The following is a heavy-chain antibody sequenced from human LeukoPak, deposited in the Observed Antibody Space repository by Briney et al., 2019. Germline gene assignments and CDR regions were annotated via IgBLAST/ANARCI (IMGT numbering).Heavy chain of an antibody. CDR2: ISAYNGNT. D-gene: IGHD3-10*01. CDR3: ARDVGSYGSGSYYEGFDY. J-gene: IGHJ4*02. CDR1: GYTFTSYG. V-gene: IGHV1-18*01. Sequence: ASVKVSCKASGYTFTSYGISWVRQAPGQGLEWMGWISAYNGNTNYAQKLQGRVTMTTDTSTSTAYMELRSLGSDDTAVYYCARDVGSYGSGSYYEGFDYWGQGTLVTVSS.